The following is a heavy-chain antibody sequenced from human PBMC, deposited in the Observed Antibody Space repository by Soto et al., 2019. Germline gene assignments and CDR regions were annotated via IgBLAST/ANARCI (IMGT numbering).Heavy chain of an antibody. V-gene: IGHV4-59*01. CDR3: ARSYRRYCSGGSCYSYYYYYMDV. D-gene: IGHD2-15*01. Sequence: ASETLSLTCTVSGGSISSYYWSWIRQPPGKGPEWIGYIYYSGSTNYNPSLKSRVTISVDTSKNQFSLKLSSVTAADTAVYYCARSYRRYCSGGSCYSYYYYYMDVWGKGTTVTVSS. CDR2: IYYSGST. CDR1: GGSISSYY. J-gene: IGHJ6*03.